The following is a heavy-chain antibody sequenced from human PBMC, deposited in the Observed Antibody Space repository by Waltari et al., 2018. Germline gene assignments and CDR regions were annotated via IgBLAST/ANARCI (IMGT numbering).Heavy chain of an antibody. CDR1: GYCFGGYY. V-gene: IGHV1-2*02. CDR3: ARGLGGSSPFDY. Sequence: QVHLVQSGAEVKKSGASVKVPCKAYGYCFGGYYLYWVRQAPGQGLEWMGWINPTNGVTNYAQKFQGRVTMTRDTSINSVYMDLSRLRSDDTAVYFCARGLGGSSPFDYWGRGTLVTVSS. J-gene: IGHJ4*02. CDR2: INPTNGVT. D-gene: IGHD3-16*01.